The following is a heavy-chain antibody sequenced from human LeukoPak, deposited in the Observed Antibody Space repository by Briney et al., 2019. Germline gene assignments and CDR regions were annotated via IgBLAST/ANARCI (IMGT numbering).Heavy chain of an antibody. CDR2: ISSSSSYI. J-gene: IGHJ4*02. Sequence: GGSLRLPCAASGFTFSSYSMNWVRQAPGKGLEWVSSISSSSSYIYYADSVKGRFTISRDNAKNSLYLQMNSLRAEDTAVYYCARGPPKGSSSYFDYWGQGTLVTVSS. CDR3: ARGPPKGSSSYFDY. V-gene: IGHV3-21*01. D-gene: IGHD6-6*01. CDR1: GFTFSSYS.